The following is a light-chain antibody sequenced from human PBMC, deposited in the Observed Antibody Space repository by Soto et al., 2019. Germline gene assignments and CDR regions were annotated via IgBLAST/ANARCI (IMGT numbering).Light chain of an antibody. CDR3: SSYAGSKNYV. Sequence: QSVLTQPPSASGSPRQSVTISCTGTSGDVGGYNFVSRFQHHPGKAPKLMIYDVSKRPSGVPDRFSGSKSGNTASLTVSGLQAEDEADYYCSSYAGSKNYVFGTGTKVTVL. CDR1: SGDVGGYNF. CDR2: DVS. J-gene: IGLJ1*01. V-gene: IGLV2-8*01.